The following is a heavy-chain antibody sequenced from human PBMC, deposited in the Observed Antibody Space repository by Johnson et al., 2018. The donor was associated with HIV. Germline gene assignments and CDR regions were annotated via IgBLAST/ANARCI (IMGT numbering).Heavy chain of an antibody. CDR1: AFTFDDHG. Sequence: VQLVESGGGVVRPGGSLRLSCAASAFTFDDHGMSWVRQAPGKGLEWVSGINWNGGSTGYADSVKGRFTISRDNSKNSLYLQMNSLRAEDTALYYCATLLTGIRFFDRLKEVFDIWGQGTMVTVSS. V-gene: IGHV3-20*04. D-gene: IGHD3-9*01. J-gene: IGHJ3*02. CDR3: ATLLTGIRFFDRLKEVFDI. CDR2: INWNGGST.